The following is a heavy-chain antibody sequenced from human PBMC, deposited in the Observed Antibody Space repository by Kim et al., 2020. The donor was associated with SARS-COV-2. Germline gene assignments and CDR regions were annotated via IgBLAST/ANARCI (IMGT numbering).Heavy chain of an antibody. D-gene: IGHD1-26*01. Sequence: GGSLRLSCAASGFTFDDYAMHWVRQAPGKGLEWVSGISWNSGSIGYADSVKGRFTISRDNAKNSLYLQMNSLRAEDTALYYCAKGLVGATTEDAFDIWG. CDR2: ISWNSGSI. CDR3: AKGLVGATTEDAFDI. V-gene: IGHV3-9*01. J-gene: IGHJ3*02. CDR1: GFTFDDYA.